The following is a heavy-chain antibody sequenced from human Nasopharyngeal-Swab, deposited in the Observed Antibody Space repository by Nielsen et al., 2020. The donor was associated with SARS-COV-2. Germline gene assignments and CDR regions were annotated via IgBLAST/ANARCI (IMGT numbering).Heavy chain of an antibody. J-gene: IGHJ4*02. CDR2: VYTSGNT. V-gene: IGHV4-59*02. CDR1: SGSVGSYH. CDR3: AREMASFDN. D-gene: IGHD5-24*01. Sequence: SETLSLTCTVSSGSVGSYHWSWIRQPPGKGLEWIGFVYTSGNTDYNPSLKSRGTISVDTSENQFSLKLRSVTAADTAVYYCAREMASFDNWGQGTLVTVSS.